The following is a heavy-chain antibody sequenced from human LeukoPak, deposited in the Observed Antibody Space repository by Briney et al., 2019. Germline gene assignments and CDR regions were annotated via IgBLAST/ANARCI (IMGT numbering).Heavy chain of an antibody. Sequence: SETLSLTYTVSGGSISSGGYYWSWIRQHPGKGLEWIGYIYYSGSTYYNPSLKSRVTISVDTSKNQFSLKLSSVTAADTAVYYCAREKLTIVDVWGQGTTVTVSS. D-gene: IGHD3-3*01. J-gene: IGHJ6*02. CDR3: AREKLTIVDV. CDR2: IYYSGST. V-gene: IGHV4-31*03. CDR1: GGSISSGGYY.